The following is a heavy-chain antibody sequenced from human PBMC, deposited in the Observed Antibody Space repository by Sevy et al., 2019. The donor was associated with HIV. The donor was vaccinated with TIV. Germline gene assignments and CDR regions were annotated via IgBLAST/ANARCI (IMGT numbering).Heavy chain of an antibody. V-gene: IGHV4-59*08. D-gene: IGHD3-3*01. Sequence: SETLSLTCTVSGGSISSYYWSWIRQPPGKGLEWIGYIYYSGSTNYNPSLKSRVTISVDTSKNQFSLKLSSVTAADTAVYYCARGDFWSGYFYWGQGTLVTVSS. CDR1: GGSISSYY. CDR2: IYYSGST. CDR3: ARGDFWSGYFY. J-gene: IGHJ4*02.